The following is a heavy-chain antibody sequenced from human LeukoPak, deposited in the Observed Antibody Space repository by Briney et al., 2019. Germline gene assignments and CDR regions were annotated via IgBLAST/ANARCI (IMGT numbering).Heavy chain of an antibody. CDR2: IYHSGST. Sequence: SETLSLTCAVSGGSISSSNWWSWVRQPPGKGLEWIGEIYHSGSTNYNPSLKSRVTISVDKSKNQFSLKLSSVTAADTAVYYCARGGSSGWYKTMGWFDPWGQGTLVTVSS. CDR3: ARGGSSGWYKTMGWFDP. J-gene: IGHJ5*02. CDR1: GGSISSSNW. V-gene: IGHV4-4*02. D-gene: IGHD6-19*01.